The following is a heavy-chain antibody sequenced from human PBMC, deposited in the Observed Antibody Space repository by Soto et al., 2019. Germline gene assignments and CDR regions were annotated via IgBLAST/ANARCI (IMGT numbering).Heavy chain of an antibody. CDR3: ARDRGSYGMDV. CDR1: GDSVSGGYY. CDR2: VSPIGTP. V-gene: IGHV4-31*03. Sequence: QVQLQESGPGLVKPSQTLSLTCTVSGDSVSGGYYWSWVRQRPRKGLEWIGYVSPIGTPYYSPSLNSRVSISIDTSKNQLSLEVRSVTAAGTVVYYCARDRGSYGMDVWGQGTTVTVSS. J-gene: IGHJ6*02.